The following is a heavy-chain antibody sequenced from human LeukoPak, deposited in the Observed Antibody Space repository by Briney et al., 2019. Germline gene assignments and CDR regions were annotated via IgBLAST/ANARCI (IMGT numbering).Heavy chain of an antibody. D-gene: IGHD3-10*01. Sequence: GGSLRLSCAASGFTFSSYWMSWVRQAPGKGLEWVANIKPDGSDQYYVDSVKGRFTISRDNSKNTLYLQMNSLRAEDTAVYYCATDGSKVREVIAYYFDYWGQGALVTVSS. CDR1: GFTFSSYW. V-gene: IGHV3-7*01. CDR2: IKPDGSDQ. CDR3: ATDGSKVREVIAYYFDY. J-gene: IGHJ4*02.